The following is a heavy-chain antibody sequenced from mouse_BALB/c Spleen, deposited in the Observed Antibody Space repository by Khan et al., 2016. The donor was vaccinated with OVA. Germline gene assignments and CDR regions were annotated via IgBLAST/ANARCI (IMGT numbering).Heavy chain of an antibody. CDR3: ARNTHMMTTVRDY. D-gene: IGHD2-4*01. V-gene: IGHV2-6*02. CDR2: IWSDGKT. J-gene: IGHJ4*01. Sequence: QVQLKQSGPGLVAPSQSLSITCTVSGFSLTSYGVHWVRQPPGKGLEWLVVIWSDGKTTYNSTLKSRLSISKDNSKCPVFLKMNRLQTNDTAMYYCARNTHMMTTVRDYWGQGTSVTVSS. CDR1: GFSLTSYG.